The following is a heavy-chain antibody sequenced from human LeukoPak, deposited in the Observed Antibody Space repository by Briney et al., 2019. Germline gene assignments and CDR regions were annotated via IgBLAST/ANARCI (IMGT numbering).Heavy chain of an antibody. J-gene: IGHJ4*02. CDR1: GGSISSSNW. CDR2: IYHSGST. CDR3: ARPLPHQLYSSSWPAVDY. Sequence: PSGTLSLTCAVSGGSISSSNWWSWVRQPPGKGLEWIGEIYHSGSTNYNPSLKSRVTISVDKSKNQFSLKLSSVTAADTAVYYCARPLPHQLYSSSWPAVDYWGQGTLVTVSS. D-gene: IGHD6-13*01. V-gene: IGHV4-4*02.